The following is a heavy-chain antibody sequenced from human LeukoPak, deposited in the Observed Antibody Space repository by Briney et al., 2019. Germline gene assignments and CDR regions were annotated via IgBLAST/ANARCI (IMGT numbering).Heavy chain of an antibody. Sequence: EWMGVIYPSDSDTRYSPPFQGQVTISADKSINTAYLQWSSLKASDTAMYYCARRYGDYADYWGQGTLVTVSS. D-gene: IGHD4-17*01. J-gene: IGHJ4*02. V-gene: IGHV5-51*01. CDR3: ARRYGDYADY. CDR2: IYPSDSDT.